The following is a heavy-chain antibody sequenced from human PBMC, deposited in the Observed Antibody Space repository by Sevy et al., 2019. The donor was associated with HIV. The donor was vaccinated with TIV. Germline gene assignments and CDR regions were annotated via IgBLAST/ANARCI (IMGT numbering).Heavy chain of an antibody. Sequence: GGSLRLSCAASGFTVSSNYMSWVRQAPGKGLEWVSVIYSGGSTYYADSVKGRFTISRDNSKNTLYLQMNSLRAEDTAVYYCARYRQVGATSSGYAFDIWGQGTMVTVSS. D-gene: IGHD1-26*01. CDR2: IYSGGST. CDR1: GFTVSSNY. J-gene: IGHJ3*02. CDR3: ARYRQVGATSSGYAFDI. V-gene: IGHV3-53*01.